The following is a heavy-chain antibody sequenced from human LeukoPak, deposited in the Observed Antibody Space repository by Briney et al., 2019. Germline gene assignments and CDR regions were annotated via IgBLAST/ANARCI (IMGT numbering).Heavy chain of an antibody. CDR2: INHSGST. J-gene: IGHJ6*03. CDR3: ARSQYYDILTGYYRGQGNYMDV. Sequence: NPSETLSLTCAVYGGSFSGYYWSWIRQPPGKGLEWIGEINHSGSTNYNPSLKSRVTISVDTSKNQFSLKLSSVTAADTAVYYCARSQYYDILTGYYRGQGNYMDVWGKGTTVTVSS. V-gene: IGHV4-34*01. CDR1: GGSFSGYY. D-gene: IGHD3-9*01.